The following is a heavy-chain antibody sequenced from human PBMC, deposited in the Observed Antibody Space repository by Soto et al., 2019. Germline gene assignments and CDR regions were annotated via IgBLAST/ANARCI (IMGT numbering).Heavy chain of an antibody. D-gene: IGHD3-22*01. J-gene: IGHJ4*02. CDR1: GGTFSSYA. Sequence: SVKVSCKASGGTFSSYAISWVRQAPGQGLEWMGGIIPIFGTANYAQKFQGRVTITADESTSTAYMELSSLRSKDTAVYYCARDSHNYYDSSGYYLNYFDYWGRGTLVTVSS. V-gene: IGHV1-69*13. CDR2: IIPIFGTA. CDR3: ARDSHNYYDSSGYYLNYFDY.